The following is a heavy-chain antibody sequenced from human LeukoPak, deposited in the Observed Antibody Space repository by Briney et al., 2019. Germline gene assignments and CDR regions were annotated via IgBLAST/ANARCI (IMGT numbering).Heavy chain of an antibody. J-gene: IGHJ4*02. Sequence: GASVKVSCKASGYTFTSYGISWVRQAPGQGLEWMGWISAYNGNTNYAQKLQGRATMTTDTSTSTAYMELRSLRSDDTAVYYCAIAVVVPAAHDFDYWGQGTLVTVSS. CDR1: GYTFTSYG. CDR2: ISAYNGNT. CDR3: AIAVVVPAAHDFDY. V-gene: IGHV1-18*01. D-gene: IGHD2-2*01.